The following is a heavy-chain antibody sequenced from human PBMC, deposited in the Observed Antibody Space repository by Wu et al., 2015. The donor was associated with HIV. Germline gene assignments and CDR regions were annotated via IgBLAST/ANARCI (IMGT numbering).Heavy chain of an antibody. J-gene: IGHJ6*02. CDR2: IIPIFGTA. CDR3: ARGQDIVVVPAATYYYYYGMDV. CDR1: GGTFSSYA. V-gene: IGHV1-69*13. D-gene: IGHD2-2*01. Sequence: QVQLVQSGAEVKKPGSSVKVSCKASGGTFSSYAISWVRQAPGQGLEWMGRIIPIFGTANYAQKFQGRVTITADESTSTAYMELSSLRSEDMAVYYCARGQDIVVVPAATYYYYYGMDVWGQGTTVTVSS.